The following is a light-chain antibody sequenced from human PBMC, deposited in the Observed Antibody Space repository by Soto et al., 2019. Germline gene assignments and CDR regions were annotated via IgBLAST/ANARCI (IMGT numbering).Light chain of an antibody. J-gene: IGKJ1*01. CDR3: QQYGSSGT. CDR2: GAS. V-gene: IGKV3-20*01. CDR1: QTVNNNY. Sequence: ELVLTQSPGTLSLSPGERATLSCRASQTVNNNYLAWYQQKPGQAPRLLIYGASNRATGIPDRFSGSGSGTDFTLTISRLEPEDFAVYYCQQYGSSGTFGQGTKVDIK.